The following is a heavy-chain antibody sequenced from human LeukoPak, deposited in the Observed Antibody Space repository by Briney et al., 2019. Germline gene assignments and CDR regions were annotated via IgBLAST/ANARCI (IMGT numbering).Heavy chain of an antibody. V-gene: IGHV1-2*04. Sequence: ASVKVSCKASGYTFTGYYMHWVRQAPGQGLEWMGWINPNSGGTNYAQKFQGWVTMTRDTSISTAYMELSRLRSDDTAVYYCAAGAIAVAGLDYWGQGTLVTVSS. CDR2: INPNSGGT. CDR1: GYTFTGYY. J-gene: IGHJ4*02. CDR3: AAGAIAVAGLDY. D-gene: IGHD6-19*01.